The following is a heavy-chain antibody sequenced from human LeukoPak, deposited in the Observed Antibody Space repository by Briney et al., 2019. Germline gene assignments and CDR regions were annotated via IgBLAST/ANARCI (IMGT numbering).Heavy chain of an antibody. D-gene: IGHD1-26*01. CDR2: INWNGGST. J-gene: IGHJ6*03. Sequence: GGSLRLSCAAAGFTFDDYGMSWVRQAPGKGLEWVSGINWNGGSTGYADSVKGRFTISRDNAKNSLYLQMNSLRAEDTALYHCARMAGGSYLNYMDVWGKGTTVTVSS. CDR1: GFTFDDYG. CDR3: ARMAGGSYLNYMDV. V-gene: IGHV3-20*01.